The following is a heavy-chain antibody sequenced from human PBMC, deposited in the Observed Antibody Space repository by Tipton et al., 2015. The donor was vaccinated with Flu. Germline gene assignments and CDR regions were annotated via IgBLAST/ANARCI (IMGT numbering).Heavy chain of an antibody. Sequence: TLSLTCTVSVGSMSSYYWSWIRQSPGKGLEWIGNIYYSGSPNYDPSLRSRVTISVDMSKNQFSLKLSSVTAADTAVYYCARGPQLVLDYYYGMDVWGQGTTVTVSS. CDR1: VGSMSSYY. CDR2: IYYSGSP. CDR3: ARGPQLVLDYYYGMDV. D-gene: IGHD6-13*01. V-gene: IGHV4-59*08. J-gene: IGHJ6*02.